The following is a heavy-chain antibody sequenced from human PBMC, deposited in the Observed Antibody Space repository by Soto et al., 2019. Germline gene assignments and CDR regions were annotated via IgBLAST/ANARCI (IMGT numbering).Heavy chain of an antibody. CDR2: IIPILGIA. V-gene: IGHV1-69*02. Sequence: QVQLVQSGAEVQKPGSSVKVSCKASGGTFSSYTIGWVRQAPGQGLEWMGRIIPILGIANYAQKFQGRVTITADKSTSTAYMELSSLRSEDTAVYYCATSPAEVVIATYFEYFQHWGQGTLVTVSS. D-gene: IGHD2-21*01. CDR3: ATSPAEVVIATYFEYFQH. CDR1: GGTFSSYT. J-gene: IGHJ1*01.